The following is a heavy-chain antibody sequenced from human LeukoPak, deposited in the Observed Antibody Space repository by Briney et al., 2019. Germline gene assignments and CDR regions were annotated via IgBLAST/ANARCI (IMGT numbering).Heavy chain of an antibody. V-gene: IGHV3-30-3*01. CDR1: GFTFSSYA. CDR3: ARELETAAAPFDY. Sequence: PGGSLRLSCAASGFTFSSYAMHWVRQAPGKGLEWVAVISYDGSNKYYADSVEGRFTISRDNSKNALYLQMNSLRAEDTAVYYCARELETAAAPFDYWGQGTLVTVSS. J-gene: IGHJ4*02. D-gene: IGHD1-1*01. CDR2: ISYDGSNK.